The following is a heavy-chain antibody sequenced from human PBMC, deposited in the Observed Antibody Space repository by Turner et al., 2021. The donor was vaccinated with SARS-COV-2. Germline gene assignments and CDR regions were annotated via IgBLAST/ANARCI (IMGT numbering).Heavy chain of an antibody. CDR1: DGSISSTIYY. CDR2: IYYGGNT. J-gene: IGHJ4*02. D-gene: IGHD5-18*01. Sequence: QLQLQESGPGLVKPSETLSHTCTVSDGSISSTIYYWRWLRQSPGKGLEWIGSIYYGGNTFYHPSLKSRVTISKDTSKKQFSLKLTSVTAAETAVYYCATREYSSGHFDYWGQGTLVTVSS. CDR3: ATREYSSGHFDY. V-gene: IGHV4-39*01.